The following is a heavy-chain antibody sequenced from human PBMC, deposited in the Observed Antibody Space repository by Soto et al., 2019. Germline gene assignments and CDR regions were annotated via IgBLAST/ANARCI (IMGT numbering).Heavy chain of an antibody. Sequence: QVQLQESVPGLVKPSQTLSLTCTVSGGAISSGGYYWIWIRQHPGKGLDWIGSIYYSGRTYYNPSIKSLVTISVDTSKNHFPLKRSSVTAADTAVYYCARVLNGIATAACDIWGQGTMVTVAS. D-gene: IGHD2-21*01. CDR2: IYYSGRT. CDR1: GGAISSGGYY. J-gene: IGHJ3*02. V-gene: IGHV4-31*01. CDR3: ARVLNGIATAACDI.